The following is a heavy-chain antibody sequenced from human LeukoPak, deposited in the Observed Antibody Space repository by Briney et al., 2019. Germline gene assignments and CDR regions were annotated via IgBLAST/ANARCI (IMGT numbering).Heavy chain of an antibody. J-gene: IGHJ6*04. CDR2: MNPNAGGT. CDR1: GYTFTIYD. V-gene: IGHV1-8*01. D-gene: IGHD3-3*01. CDR3: ARGAIFGVTPRGYGMGV. Sequence: GASVKVSCKASGYTFTIYDINWVRQAPGQGLEYMGWMNPNAGGTVYAQKFQGRVTMTRDPSIGTAYRELSSLRSEDTAAHYCARGAIFGVTPRGYGMGVWGKGTTVT.